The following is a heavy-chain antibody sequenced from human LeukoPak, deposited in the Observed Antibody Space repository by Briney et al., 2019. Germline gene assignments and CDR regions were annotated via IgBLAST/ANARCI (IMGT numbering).Heavy chain of an antibody. Sequence: GGSLRLSCAASGFTFSSYAMSWVRQAPGKGLEWVSVISSSGGSIDYAESVKGRFTISRDNSKNTLYLQMNSLRAEDTAVYYCAKVAYSRMAVTGQRVLDYWGQGTLVTVSS. CDR3: AKVAYSRMAVTGQRVLDY. D-gene: IGHD6-19*01. CDR1: GFTFSSYA. J-gene: IGHJ4*02. V-gene: IGHV3-23*01. CDR2: ISSSGGSI.